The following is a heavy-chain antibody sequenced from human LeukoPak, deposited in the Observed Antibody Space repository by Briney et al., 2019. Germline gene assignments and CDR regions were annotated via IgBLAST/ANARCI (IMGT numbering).Heavy chain of an antibody. J-gene: IGHJ1*01. CDR3: ARVRVAGSEYFHH. CDR1: GFTFSTYS. Sequence: PGGSLRLSCAASGFTFSTYSMNWVRQAPGTGLEWVSSITSRSSYIYYADSVKGRFTISRDNTKNSLYLQMNSLRAEDTAVYYCARVRVAGSEYFHHWGQGTLVTVSS. V-gene: IGHV3-21*01. CDR2: ITSRSSYI.